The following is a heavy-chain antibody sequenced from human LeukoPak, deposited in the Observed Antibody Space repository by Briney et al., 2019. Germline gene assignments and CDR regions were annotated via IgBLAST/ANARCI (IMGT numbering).Heavy chain of an antibody. CDR1: GGSISSYY. D-gene: IGHD7-27*01. V-gene: IGHV4-34*01. Sequence: SETLSLTCTVSGGSISSYYWSWIRQPPGKGLEWIGEINHSGSTNYNPSLKSRVTISVDTSKNQFSLKLSSVTAADTAVYYCARGPNWGRDYWGQGTLVTVSS. CDR2: INHSGST. CDR3: ARGPNWGRDY. J-gene: IGHJ4*02.